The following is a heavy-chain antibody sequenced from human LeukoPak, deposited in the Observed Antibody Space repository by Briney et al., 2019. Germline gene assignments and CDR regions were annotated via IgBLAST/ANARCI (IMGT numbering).Heavy chain of an antibody. CDR3: ARVAHPSRNGYYLGY. Sequence: SETLSLTCAVYGGSFSDYYWTWVRQSPGKGLEWIGEINHSGSTNYNPSLKSRVTISADTSKSKFSLKVTSVTAADTALYYCARVAHPSRNGYYLGYWGQGTLVTISS. CDR2: INHSGST. J-gene: IGHJ4*02. V-gene: IGHV4-34*01. D-gene: IGHD5-12*01. CDR1: GGSFSDYY.